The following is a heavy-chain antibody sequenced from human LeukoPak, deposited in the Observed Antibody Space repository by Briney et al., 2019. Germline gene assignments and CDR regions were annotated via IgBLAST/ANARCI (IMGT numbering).Heavy chain of an antibody. Sequence: PGGSLRLSCAASGFTFSSYAMSWVRQAPGKGLEWVSSVSGRASRAYCAASVQGRFTISRDNSKDTLYLEMNSLRAGDTAVYYCANQPGLYDNGWSTTYHFFGLDVWGQGTSVTVSS. J-gene: IGHJ6*02. CDR1: GFTFSSYA. D-gene: IGHD6-19*01. CDR2: VSGRASRA. V-gene: IGHV3-23*01. CDR3: ANQPGLYDNGWSTTYHFFGLDV.